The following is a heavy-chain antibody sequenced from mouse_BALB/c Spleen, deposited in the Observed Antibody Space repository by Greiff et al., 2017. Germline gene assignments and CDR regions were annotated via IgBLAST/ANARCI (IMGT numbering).Heavy chain of an antibody. CDR1: GDSITSGY. CDR3: ARLITEAMDY. CDR2: ISYSGST. Sequence: EVKLMESGPSLVKPSQTLSLTCSVTGDSITSGYWNWIRKFPGNKLEYMGYISYSGSTYYNPSLKSRISITQDTTKNQYYLQLNSVTTEDTATYYCARLITEAMDYWGQGTSVTVSS. V-gene: IGHV3-8*02. J-gene: IGHJ4*01. D-gene: IGHD2-4*01.